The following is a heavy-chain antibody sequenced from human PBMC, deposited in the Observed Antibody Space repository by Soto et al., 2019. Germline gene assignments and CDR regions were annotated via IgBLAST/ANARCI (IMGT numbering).Heavy chain of an antibody. CDR3: VREEGAAFYYDGMDV. Sequence: GGSLRLSCAASGFTFSSYWMHWVRQVPGKGLGWVSRINSEGRSTSYADSVKGRFTISRDNAKNTLYLHMNSLRAEDTAVYYCVREEGAAFYYDGMDVWGQGTTVTVSS. V-gene: IGHV3-74*01. J-gene: IGHJ6*02. CDR1: GFTFSSYW. CDR2: INSEGRST.